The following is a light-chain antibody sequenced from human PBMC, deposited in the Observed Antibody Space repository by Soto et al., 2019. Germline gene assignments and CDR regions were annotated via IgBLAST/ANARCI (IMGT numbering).Light chain of an antibody. CDR2: GAS. CDR1: QSVSSY. CDR3: QQYNNWPRT. Sequence: EMVMTQSPATLSVSPGERATLSCRASQSVSSYLAWYQQKLGQAPRLLIYGASTRATGIPARFSGSGSGTEFTLTISSLQSEDFAVYYCQQYNNWPRTFGQGTKVEIK. J-gene: IGKJ1*01. V-gene: IGKV3-15*01.